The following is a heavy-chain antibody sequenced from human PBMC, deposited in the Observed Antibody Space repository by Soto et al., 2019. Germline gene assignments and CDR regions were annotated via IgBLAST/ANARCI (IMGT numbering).Heavy chain of an antibody. CDR1: GFTFSSYA. CDR3: AKDHPQTGIWFGELLYRDIYGFDI. CDR2: ISGSGGST. Sequence: GGSLRLSCAASGFTFSSYAMSWVRQAPGKGLEWVSAISGSGGSTYYADSVKGRFTISRDNSKNTLYLQMNSLRAEDTAVYYCAKDHPQTGIWFGELLYRDIYGFDIWGQGTMVTVSS. D-gene: IGHD3-10*01. J-gene: IGHJ3*02. V-gene: IGHV3-23*01.